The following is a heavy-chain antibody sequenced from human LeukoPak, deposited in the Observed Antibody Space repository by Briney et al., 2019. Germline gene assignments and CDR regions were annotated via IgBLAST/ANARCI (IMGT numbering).Heavy chain of an antibody. CDR3: ARDRSGDDGFWSVYYTNCFDP. V-gene: IGHV3-7*01. Sequence: GGSLRLSCAASGFTFSSYWMSWVRQAPGKGLECVANIKQDGSEKYYVDSVKGRFTISRDNAKNSLYLQMNSLRAEDTAVYYCARDRSGDDGFWSVYYTNCFDPWGQGTLVTVSS. D-gene: IGHD3-3*01. CDR2: IKQDGSEK. CDR1: GFTFSSYW. J-gene: IGHJ5*02.